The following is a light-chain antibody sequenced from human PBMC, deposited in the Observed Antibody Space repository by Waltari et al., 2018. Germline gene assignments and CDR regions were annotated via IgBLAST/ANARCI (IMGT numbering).Light chain of an antibody. CDR3: QQYHSYMPAT. CDR1: ESVSDS. V-gene: IGKV1-5*03. CDR2: RAS. J-gene: IGKJ2*01. Sequence: IQMTQSPSTLATSVGDRVTITCRASESVSDSLAWYQQKPGEAPKLLIYRASNLESGVPSRFSGSGSGTEFTLTISGLQPEDFASYYCQQYHSYMPATFGQGTKLEIK.